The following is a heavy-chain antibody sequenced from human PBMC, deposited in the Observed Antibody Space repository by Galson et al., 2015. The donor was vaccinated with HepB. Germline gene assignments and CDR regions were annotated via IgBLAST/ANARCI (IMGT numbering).Heavy chain of an antibody. CDR3: AREAWGWGGLLGRVLYY. Sequence: SLRLSCAASGFTFSSYAMNWVRQAPGKGLEWVSVISYGGGNKYYADSVKGRFTISRDNSKNTLYLQMNSLRAEDTAVYYCAREAWGWGGLLGRVLYYWGQGTLVTVSS. J-gene: IGHJ4*02. CDR1: GFTFSSYA. D-gene: IGHD1-26*01. V-gene: IGHV3-30-3*01. CDR2: ISYGGGNK.